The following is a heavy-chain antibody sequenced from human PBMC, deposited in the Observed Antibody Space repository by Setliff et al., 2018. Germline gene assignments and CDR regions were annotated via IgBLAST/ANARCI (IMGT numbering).Heavy chain of an antibody. CDR1: GYTFTSYG. CDR3: ARDFPPLYSSSFSDAFDI. V-gene: IGHV1-18*01. J-gene: IGHJ3*02. CDR2: ISAYNGNT. Sequence: GASVKVSCKASGYTFTSYGISWVRQAPGQGLEWMGWISAYNGNTNYAQELQGRVTMTTDTSTSTAYMELRSLRSDDTAVYYCARDFPPLYSSSFSDAFDIWGQGTMVTVSS. D-gene: IGHD6-6*01.